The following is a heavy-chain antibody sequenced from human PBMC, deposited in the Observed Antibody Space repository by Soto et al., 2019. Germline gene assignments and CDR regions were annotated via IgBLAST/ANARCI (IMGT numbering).Heavy chain of an antibody. CDR1: GFTADDYA. CDR2: ISSNSDTI. Sequence: EVQLVESGGGLVQPGRSLRLSCVASGFTADDYAMHWVRQAPGKGLEWVSGISSNSDTIDYADSVKGRFTISRDNAKNSLFLQMNSLRPEDTALYYGAKDMKWGAMTTIHYFDSWGQGTLVTVSS. D-gene: IGHD4-17*01. J-gene: IGHJ4*02. CDR3: AKDMKWGAMTTIHYFDS. V-gene: IGHV3-9*02.